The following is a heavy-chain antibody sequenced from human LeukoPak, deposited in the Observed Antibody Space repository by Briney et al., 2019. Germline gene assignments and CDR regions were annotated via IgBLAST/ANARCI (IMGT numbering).Heavy chain of an antibody. V-gene: IGHV4-31*03. J-gene: IGHJ5*02. CDR3: ARGGTAMVWDWCDP. Sequence: SETLSLTCTVSGGSISSGGYYWRWIRQHPGKGLEWIGYIYYSGSPYYNPSLKSRVTISVDTSKNQFSLKLSSVTAADTAVYYCARGGTAMVWDWCDPWGQGTLVTVSS. CDR1: GGSISSGGYY. D-gene: IGHD5-18*01. CDR2: IYYSGSP.